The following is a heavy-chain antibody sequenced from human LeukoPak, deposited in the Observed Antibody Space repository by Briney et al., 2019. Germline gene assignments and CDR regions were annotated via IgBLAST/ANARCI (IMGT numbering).Heavy chain of an antibody. D-gene: IGHD3-10*01. CDR2: ISGSGGST. CDR1: RFTFSSYA. V-gene: IGHV3-23*01. CDR3: AKDTMVREVITNFDY. Sequence: GGSLRLSCAACRFTFSSYAMSWVRQAPGKGLEWISAISGSGGSTYYADSVKGRFTISRDNSKNTLYLQMNSLRAEDTAVYYCAKDTMVREVITNFDYWGQGTLVTVSS. J-gene: IGHJ4*02.